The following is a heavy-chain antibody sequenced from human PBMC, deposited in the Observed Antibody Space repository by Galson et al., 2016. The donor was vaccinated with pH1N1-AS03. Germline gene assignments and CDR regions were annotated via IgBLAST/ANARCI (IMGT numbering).Heavy chain of an antibody. V-gene: IGHV5-51*01. Sequence: QSGAEVKKPGESLKISCKGSGYNLTDYWIGWVRQMPGKGLEWMGIIYLDDSDTRYSPSFQGQVTISADKSISTAYLQWSSLKASDTAMYYCARLTLSSGWPCDYWGQGTLVTVSS. CDR1: GYNLTDYW. CDR2: IYLDDSDT. CDR3: ARLTLSSGWPCDY. J-gene: IGHJ4*01. D-gene: IGHD6-19*01.